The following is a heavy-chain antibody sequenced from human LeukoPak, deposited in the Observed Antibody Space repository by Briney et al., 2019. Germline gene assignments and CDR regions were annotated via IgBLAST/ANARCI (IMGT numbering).Heavy chain of an antibody. CDR3: ARGAYGDK. V-gene: IGHV1-18*01. D-gene: IGHD4-17*01. J-gene: IGHJ4*02. CDR2: ISTQSGNT. CDR1: GYTLTSYG. Sequence: GASVKVSCEASGYTLTSYGINWVRQAPGQGLEWMGWISTQSGNTNYAQKVQGRLTLTSDRSTNTVYMELRSLRSDGTAVYYCARGAYGDKWGQGTMVTVSS.